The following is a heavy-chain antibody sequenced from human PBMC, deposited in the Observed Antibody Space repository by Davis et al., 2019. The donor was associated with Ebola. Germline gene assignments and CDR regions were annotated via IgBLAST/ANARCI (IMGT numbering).Heavy chain of an antibody. J-gene: IGHJ4*02. CDR1: GFTFNNAW. Sequence: GESLKISCAASGFTFNNAWMSWVRQAPGKGLEWVGSSKSKTDGGTTDYAAPVKARFTISRDDSKNTVYLQMNSLKTKDTAVYYCTTGVGRSGQDIDYWGQGTLVTVSS. CDR2: SKSKTDGGTT. D-gene: IGHD3-3*01. V-gene: IGHV3-15*01. CDR3: TTGVGRSGQDIDY.